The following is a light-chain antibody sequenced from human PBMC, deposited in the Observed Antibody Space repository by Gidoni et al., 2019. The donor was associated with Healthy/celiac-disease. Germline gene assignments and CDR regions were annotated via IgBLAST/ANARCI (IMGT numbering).Light chain of an antibody. J-gene: IGKJ3*01. Sequence: IQMTQSPSSLSASVGDRVTITCRASQSISSYLNWYQQKPGKAPKLLIYAASSLQSGVPSRFSGSGSGTDFTLTISSLQPEDFATYYCQQSYSTPHLTFGPGTKVDIK. V-gene: IGKV1-39*01. CDR1: QSISSY. CDR3: QQSYSTPHLT. CDR2: AAS.